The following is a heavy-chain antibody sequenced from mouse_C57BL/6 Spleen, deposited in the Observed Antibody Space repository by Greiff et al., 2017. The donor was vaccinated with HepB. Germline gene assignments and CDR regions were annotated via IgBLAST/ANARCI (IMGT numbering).Heavy chain of an antibody. V-gene: IGHV1-26*01. CDR3: ARWNDYDGFAY. Sequence: EVQLQQSGPELVKPGASVKISCKASGYTFTDYYMNWVKQSHGKSLEWIGDINPNNGGTSYNQKFKGKATLTVDKSSSTAYMELRSLTSEDSAVYYCARWNDYDGFAYWGQRTLVTVSA. D-gene: IGHD2-4*01. CDR1: GYTFTDYY. J-gene: IGHJ3*01. CDR2: INPNNGGT.